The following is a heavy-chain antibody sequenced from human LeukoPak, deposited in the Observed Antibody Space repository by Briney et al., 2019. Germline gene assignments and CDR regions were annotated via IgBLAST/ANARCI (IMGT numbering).Heavy chain of an antibody. CDR1: GYSISSGYY. V-gene: IGHV4-38-2*01. CDR2: IYHSGST. J-gene: IGHJ4*02. D-gene: IGHD5-18*01. CDR3: ARRAQNTAMVLVFDY. Sequence: PSEXLSLTCAVSGYSISSGYYWGGSREPGGKGEEWRGSIYHSGSTYYNPSLKRRVTITRDTSKNKVSLKLSSVTAADTAVYYCARRAQNTAMVLVFDYWGQGTLVTVSS.